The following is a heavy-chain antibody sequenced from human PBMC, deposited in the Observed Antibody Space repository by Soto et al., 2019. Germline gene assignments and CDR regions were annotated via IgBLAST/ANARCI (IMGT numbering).Heavy chain of an antibody. J-gene: IGHJ6*02. Sequence: ASVKVSFKASGYTFTSYGISWVRQAPGQGLEWMGWISAYNGNTNYAQKLQGRVTMTTDTSTSTAYMELRSLRSADTAVYYCARDQCSGGSCYSGKTYYYYGMDVWGQGTTVTVSS. V-gene: IGHV1-18*01. CDR1: GYTFTSYG. CDR3: ARDQCSGGSCYSGKTYYYYGMDV. CDR2: ISAYNGNT. D-gene: IGHD2-15*01.